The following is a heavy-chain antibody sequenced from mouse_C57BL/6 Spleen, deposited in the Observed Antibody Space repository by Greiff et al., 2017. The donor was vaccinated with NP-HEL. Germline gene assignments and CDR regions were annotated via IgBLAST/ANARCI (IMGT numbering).Heavy chain of an antibody. CDR3: ARREGSRAMDY. J-gene: IGHJ4*01. CDR2: INPYNGGT. CDR1: GYTFTDYY. V-gene: IGHV1-19*01. Sequence: EVQLQQSGPVLVKPGASVKMSCKASGYTFTDYYMNWVKQSHGKSLEWIGVINPYNGGTSYNQKFKGKATLTVDKSSSTAYMELNSLTSEDSAVYYCARREGSRAMDYWGQGTSVTVSS. D-gene: IGHD1-1*01.